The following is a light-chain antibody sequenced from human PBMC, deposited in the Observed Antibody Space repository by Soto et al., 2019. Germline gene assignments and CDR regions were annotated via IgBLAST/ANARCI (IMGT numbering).Light chain of an antibody. CDR3: QQSYITSLT. V-gene: IGKV1-39*01. J-gene: IGKJ4*01. CDR1: QSISTY. CDR2: AAS. Sequence: DIQMTQSPSSLSTSVGDRVTITCRASQSISTYLNWYQQKPGKAPKLLIYAASSLQSGVPSRFSGSGSGTDFTLTISSLHPEDVATYYCQQSYITSLTFGGGTKVDIK.